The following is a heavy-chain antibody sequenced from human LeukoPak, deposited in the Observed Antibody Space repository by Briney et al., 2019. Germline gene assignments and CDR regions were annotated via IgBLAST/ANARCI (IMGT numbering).Heavy chain of an antibody. Sequence: GGSLRLSCAASGFTFSDYYMSWIRQAPGKGLEWVSYISSSGSTIYYADSVKGRFTISRDNAKNSLYLQMNSLRAEDTAVYYCAKEPLRGYSYGDPFDYWGQGTLVTVSS. V-gene: IGHV3-11*01. D-gene: IGHD5-18*01. CDR1: GFTFSDYY. CDR3: AKEPLRGYSYGDPFDY. CDR2: ISSSGSTI. J-gene: IGHJ4*02.